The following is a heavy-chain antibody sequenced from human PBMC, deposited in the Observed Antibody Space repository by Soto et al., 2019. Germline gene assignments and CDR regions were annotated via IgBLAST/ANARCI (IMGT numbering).Heavy chain of an antibody. CDR3: AGSGGSGLFDN. CDR1: GFTFSSYW. V-gene: IGHV3-74*01. D-gene: IGHD2-15*01. CDR2: INSNGSST. Sequence: EVQLVESGGGLVQPGGSLRLSCAASGFTFSSYWMHWVRQVPGKGLVWVSRINSNGSSTRYADSVKGRFTISRDNAKNTLYLQMNSLRAGDTAVYYCAGSGGSGLFDNWGQGTLVTVSS. J-gene: IGHJ4*02.